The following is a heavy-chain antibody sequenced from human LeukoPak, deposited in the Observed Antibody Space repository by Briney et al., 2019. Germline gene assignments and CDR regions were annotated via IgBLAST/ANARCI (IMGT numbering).Heavy chain of an antibody. D-gene: IGHD3-10*01. V-gene: IGHV4-34*01. CDR2: INHSGST. J-gene: IGHJ4*02. Sequence: SETLSLTCAVYGGSFSGYYWSWIRQPPGRGLEWIGEINHSGSTNYNPSLKSRVTISVDTSKNQFSLKLNSVTAADTAVYYCARQGRDYGSGSSFDYWGQGTLVTVSS. CDR1: GGSFSGYY. CDR3: ARQGRDYGSGSSFDY.